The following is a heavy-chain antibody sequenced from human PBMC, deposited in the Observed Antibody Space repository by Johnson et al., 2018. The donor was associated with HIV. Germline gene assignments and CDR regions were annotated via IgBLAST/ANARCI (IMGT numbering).Heavy chain of an antibody. CDR1: GFTFSRHG. CDR2: IWYDGSNK. CDR3: ARDQTGGSSW. Sequence: QLQLVASGGGVFQHGRSLRLSCAASGFTFSRHGMPWVRQAPCKVLEWVAVIWYDGSNKCYADSVKGRFTIYRDNAKNSLYLQMNSLRAEDTAMYYCARDQTGGSSWWSQGTMVTVSS. D-gene: IGHD1-26*01. V-gene: IGHV3-33*01. J-gene: IGHJ3*01.